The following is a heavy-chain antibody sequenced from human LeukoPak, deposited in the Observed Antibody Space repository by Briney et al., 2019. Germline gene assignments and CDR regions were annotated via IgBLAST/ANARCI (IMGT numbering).Heavy chain of an antibody. D-gene: IGHD2/OR15-2a*01. CDR2: IKQDGSEK. V-gene: IGHV3-7*01. J-gene: IGHJ4*02. CDR1: GFTFSSYW. Sequence: GGSLRLSCAASGFTFSSYWMSWVRQPPGKGLEWVAKIKQDGSEKYYVDSVKGRSTISRDNAKNSLYLQMNSLRAEDTAVYYCARGPTRANSSDYWGQGTLLTVSS. CDR3: ARGPTRANSSDY.